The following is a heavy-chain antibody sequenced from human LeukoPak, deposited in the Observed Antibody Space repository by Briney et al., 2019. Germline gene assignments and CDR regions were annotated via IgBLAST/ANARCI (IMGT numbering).Heavy chain of an antibody. CDR2: ISWDGGST. V-gene: IGHV3-43D*03. D-gene: IGHD2-2*02. CDR1: GFTFDDYA. Sequence: GGSLRLSCAASGFTFDDYAMHWVRQAPGKGLEWVSLISWDGGSTYYADSVKGRFTISRDNSKNSLYLQMNSLRAEDTALYYCAKGSTPFPAAIRGDYFDYWGQGTLVTVSS. J-gene: IGHJ4*02. CDR3: AKGSTPFPAAIRGDYFDY.